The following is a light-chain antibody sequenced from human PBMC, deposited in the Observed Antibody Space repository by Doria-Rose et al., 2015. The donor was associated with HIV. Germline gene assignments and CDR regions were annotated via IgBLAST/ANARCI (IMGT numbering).Light chain of an antibody. Sequence: DIQVTQSPESLGMSLGERATLDCKSNQSLLYTSKNYLAWYQQKPGQPPKLLIYWASTRQPGFPARFSGSGSGTDFTLTISSLEAEDVAVYYCQQYYDTPSFGPGTTVDIK. CDR3: QQYYDTPS. J-gene: IGKJ3*01. CDR1: QSLLYTSKNY. V-gene: IGKV4-1*01. CDR2: WAS.